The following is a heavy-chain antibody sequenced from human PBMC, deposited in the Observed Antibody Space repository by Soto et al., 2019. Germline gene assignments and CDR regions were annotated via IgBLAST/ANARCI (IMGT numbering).Heavy chain of an antibody. CDR1: GFTFSSYW. D-gene: IGHD6-13*01. J-gene: IGHJ4*02. CDR2: INSDGSST. Sequence: GGSLRLSCASSGFTFSSYWMHWVRQAPGKGLVWVSRINSDGSSTSYADSVKGRFTISRDNAKNTLYLQMNSLRAEDTAVYYCARVSNPGYSSSWYDYWGQGTLVTVSS. CDR3: ARVSNPGYSSSWYDY. V-gene: IGHV3-74*01.